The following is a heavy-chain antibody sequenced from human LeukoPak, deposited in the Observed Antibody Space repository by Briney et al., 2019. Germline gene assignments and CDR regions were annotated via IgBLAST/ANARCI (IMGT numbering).Heavy chain of an antibody. D-gene: IGHD2-8*01. V-gene: IGHV3-23*01. J-gene: IGHJ4*02. CDR3: ARGGQNCTNGVCYNPPPPTTFDY. CDR1: GFTFSSYA. Sequence: GGSLRLSCAASGFTFSSYAMSWVRQAPGKGLEWVSAISGSGGSTYYADSVKGRFTISRDNSKNTLYLQMNSLRAEDTAVYYCARGGQNCTNGVCYNPPPPTTFDYWGQGTLVTVSS. CDR2: ISGSGGST.